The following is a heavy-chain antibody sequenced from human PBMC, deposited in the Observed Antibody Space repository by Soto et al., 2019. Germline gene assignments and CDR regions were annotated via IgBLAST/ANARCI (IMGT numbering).Heavy chain of an antibody. D-gene: IGHD6-19*01. Sequence: QVQLEESGGGLVKPGGSLRLSCAASGFTFSAVYMSWIRQAPNKGLEYISYISSSGTSANYADSVKGRFTISRDNAKNSLYLQMNGLRAEDTAVYYCARDRGAVTGQYFDYWGQGALFTVSS. J-gene: IGHJ4*02. CDR1: GFTFSAVY. CDR2: ISSSGTSA. V-gene: IGHV3-11*05. CDR3: ARDRGAVTGQYFDY.